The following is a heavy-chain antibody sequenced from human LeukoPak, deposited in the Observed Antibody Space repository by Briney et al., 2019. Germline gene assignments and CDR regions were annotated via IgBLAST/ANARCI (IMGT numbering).Heavy chain of an antibody. CDR1: GYTFTSYG. J-gene: IGHJ5*02. CDR2: ISAYNGNT. CDR3: ARDHSAYVQNWFDP. V-gene: IGHV1-18*01. D-gene: IGHD5-12*01. Sequence: ASVKVSCKASGYTFTSYGISWVRQAPGQGAEWLGWISAYNGNTNYAQKLQGRVTLTTDTSTTTAYMELRSLRSDDTAVYYCARDHSAYVQNWFDPWGQGTLVTVSS.